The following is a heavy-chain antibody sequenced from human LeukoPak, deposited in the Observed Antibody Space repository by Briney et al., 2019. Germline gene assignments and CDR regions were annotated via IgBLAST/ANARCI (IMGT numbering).Heavy chain of an antibody. V-gene: IGHV4-39*07. D-gene: IGHD2-2*01. CDR1: GGFISSGGYY. J-gene: IGHJ6*04. Sequence: PSETLSLTCVVSGGFISSGGYYWGWIRHPPEKGLEWIGEIYHSGSTNYNPSLKSRVTISVDKSKNQFSLKLSSVTAADTAVYYCARRIVVVPAAPHRYYYYYGMDVWGKGTTVTVSS. CDR2: IYHSGST. CDR3: ARRIVVVPAAPHRYYYYYGMDV.